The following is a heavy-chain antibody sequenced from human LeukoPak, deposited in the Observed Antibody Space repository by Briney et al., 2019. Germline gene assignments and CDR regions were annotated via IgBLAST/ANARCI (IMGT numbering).Heavy chain of an antibody. V-gene: IGHV4-39*07. Sequence: PSETLSLTCTVSGGSISYSSYYWGWIRQPPGKGLEWIGEINHSGSTNYNPSLKSRVTISVDTSKNQFSLKLSSVTAADTAVYYCAREAVKGARIDYWGQGTLVTVSS. J-gene: IGHJ4*02. CDR2: INHSGST. CDR1: GGSISYSSYY. CDR3: AREAVKGARIDY. D-gene: IGHD4-17*01.